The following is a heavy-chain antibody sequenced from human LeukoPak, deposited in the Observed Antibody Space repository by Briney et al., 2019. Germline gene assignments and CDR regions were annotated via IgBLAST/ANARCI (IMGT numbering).Heavy chain of an antibody. J-gene: IGHJ3*02. D-gene: IGHD6-19*01. CDR1: GYTFTDFY. Sequence: ASVKVSCKASGYTFTDFYMHRVRQAPGQGLEWMGWVNPNGGGTKYAQKFQDRVTMTRDTSISTAYMGVSRLTSDDTAMYYCGYSRGWYALHMWGQGTMVTVSS. CDR3: GYSRGWYALHM. V-gene: IGHV1-2*02. CDR2: VNPNGGGT.